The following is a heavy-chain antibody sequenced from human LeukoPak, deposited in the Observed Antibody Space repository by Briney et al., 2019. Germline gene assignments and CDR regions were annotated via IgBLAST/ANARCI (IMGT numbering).Heavy chain of an antibody. J-gene: IGHJ4*02. Sequence: PSETLSLTCTFSGGSISSYYWTWFRQPPGKGLEWIGSFYNSGSTSYNPSLGSRVTISLDTSNNQFSLKVTSVTAADTAVYYCARGTDMTPITGYYSFVYWGQGTLVSVSS. CDR3: ARGTDMTPITGYYSFVY. CDR2: FYNSGST. CDR1: GGSISSYY. V-gene: IGHV4-59*12. D-gene: IGHD5-24*01.